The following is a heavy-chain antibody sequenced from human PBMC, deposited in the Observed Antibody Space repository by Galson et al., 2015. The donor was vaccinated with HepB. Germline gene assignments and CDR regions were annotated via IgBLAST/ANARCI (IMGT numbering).Heavy chain of an antibody. J-gene: IGHJ4*02. CDR1: GYTFTSYG. D-gene: IGHD3-3*01. V-gene: IGHV1-18*01. Sequence: SVKVSCKASGYTFTSYGISWVRQAPGQGLEWMGRISAYNGNTNYAQKLQGRVTMTTDTSTSTAYMELRSLRSDDTAVYYCAREQPLRFLEWPTYWDYWGQGTLVTVSS. CDR2: ISAYNGNT. CDR3: AREQPLRFLEWPTYWDY.